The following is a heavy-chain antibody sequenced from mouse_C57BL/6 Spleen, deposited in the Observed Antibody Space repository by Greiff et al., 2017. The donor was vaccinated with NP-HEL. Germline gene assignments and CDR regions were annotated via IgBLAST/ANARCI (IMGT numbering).Heavy chain of an antibody. J-gene: IGHJ2*01. CDR3: ARRGTTNFDY. Sequence: VQLKESGPELVKPGASVKMSCKASGYTFTDYNMHWVKQSHGKSLEWIGYINPNNGGTSYNQKFKGKATLTVNKSSSTAYMELRSLTSEDSAVYYCARRGTTNFDYWGQGTTLTVSS. V-gene: IGHV1-22*01. CDR2: INPNNGGT. CDR1: GYTFTDYN. D-gene: IGHD1-1*01.